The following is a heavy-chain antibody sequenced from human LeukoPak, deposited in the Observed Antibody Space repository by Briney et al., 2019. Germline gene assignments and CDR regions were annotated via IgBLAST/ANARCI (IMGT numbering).Heavy chain of an antibody. D-gene: IGHD3-22*01. Sequence: GGSLRLSCAASGFTFSNAWMSWVRQAPGKGLEWVGRIKSKTDGGTTDYAAPVKGRFTISRDDSKNTLYLQMNSLKTEDTAVYYCTTEPLITMIVVVHDAFDIWGQGTMVTVSS. CDR2: IKSKTDGGTT. J-gene: IGHJ3*02. CDR1: GFTFSNAW. CDR3: TTEPLITMIVVVHDAFDI. V-gene: IGHV3-15*01.